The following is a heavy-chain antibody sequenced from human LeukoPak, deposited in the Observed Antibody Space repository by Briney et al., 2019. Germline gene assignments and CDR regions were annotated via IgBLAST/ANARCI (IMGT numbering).Heavy chain of an antibody. CDR2: IYTSGST. CDR3: ASTLVVPAATNWFDP. Sequence: SQTLSLTSTVSGGSISSGSYYWSWIRQPAGKGLEWIGRIYTSGSTNYNPSLKSRVTISVDTSKNQFSLKLSSVTAADTAVYYCASTLVVPAATNWFDPWGQGTLVTVSS. J-gene: IGHJ5*02. D-gene: IGHD2-2*01. V-gene: IGHV4-61*02. CDR1: GGSISSGSYY.